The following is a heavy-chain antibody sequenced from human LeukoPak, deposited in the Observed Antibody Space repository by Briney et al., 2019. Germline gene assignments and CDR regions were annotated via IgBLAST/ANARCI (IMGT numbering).Heavy chain of an antibody. CDR3: AKDKDSDILTGYSDDPFDY. J-gene: IGHJ4*02. CDR2: INHDGDSA. D-gene: IGHD3-9*01. V-gene: IGHV3-74*01. CDR1: GVTFSSYW. Sequence: PGGSLRLSCVASGVTFSSYWMHWVRQAPGKGLVWVSRINHDGDSASYADFAKGRCTISRDNAKNSLYLQMNSLRAEDTALYYCAKDKDSDILTGYSDDPFDYWGQGTLVTVSS.